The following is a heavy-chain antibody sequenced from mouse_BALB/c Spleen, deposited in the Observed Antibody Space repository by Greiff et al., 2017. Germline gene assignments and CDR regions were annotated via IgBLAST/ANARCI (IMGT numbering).Heavy chain of an antibody. V-gene: IGHV3-6*02. J-gene: IGHJ1*01. D-gene: IGHD2-2*01. Sequence: ESGPGLVKPSQSLSLTCSVTGYSITSGYYWNWIRQFPGNKLEWMGYISYDGSNNYNPSLKNRISITRDTSKNQFFLKLNSVTTEDTATYYCARGYYGYDWYFDVWGAGTTVTVSS. CDR1: GYSITSGYY. CDR2: ISYDGSN. CDR3: ARGYYGYDWYFDV.